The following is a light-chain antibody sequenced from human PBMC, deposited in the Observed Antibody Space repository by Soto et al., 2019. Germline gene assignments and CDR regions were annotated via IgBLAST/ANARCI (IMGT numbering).Light chain of an antibody. CDR3: SSYTSSSALV. CDR1: TSDIGGYLY. CDR2: ETS. V-gene: IGLV2-14*01. J-gene: IGLJ2*01. Sequence: QSALTQPASVSGSPGQAISISCTGTTSDIGGYLYVSWYQQHPGKAPKLMIYETSNRPSGVSNRFSGSKSGITASLTISGLQTEDEADYYCSSYTSSSALVFGGGTKLTFL.